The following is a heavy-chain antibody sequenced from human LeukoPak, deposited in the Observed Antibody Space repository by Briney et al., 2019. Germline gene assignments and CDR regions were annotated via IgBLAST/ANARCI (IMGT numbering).Heavy chain of an antibody. CDR1: GGSISSYY. V-gene: IGHV4-59*01. J-gene: IGHJ2*01. CDR3: ARVYSSGWYADWYFDL. D-gene: IGHD6-19*01. Sequence: SETLSLTCTVSGGSISSYYWSWIRQPPGKGLEWIGYIYYSGSTNYNPSLKSRVTISVDTSKNQFSLKLSSVTAADTAVYYCARVYSSGWYADWYFDLWGRRTLVTVSS. CDR2: IYYSGST.